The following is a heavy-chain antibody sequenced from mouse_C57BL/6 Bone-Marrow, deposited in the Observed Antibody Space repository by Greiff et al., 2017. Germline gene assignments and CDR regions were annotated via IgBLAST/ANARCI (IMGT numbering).Heavy chain of an antibody. D-gene: IGHD1-1*01. Sequence: EVQLVESGGDLVKPGGSLKLSCAASGFTFSSYGMSWVRQTPDKRLEWVATISSGGSYTYYPDSVKGRFTISRDNAKNTLYLQMSSLKSEDTAMXYCERRGYGSSSLYYFDYWGQGTTLTVSS. CDR3: ERRGYGSSSLYYFDY. V-gene: IGHV5-6*01. CDR2: ISSGGSYT. CDR1: GFTFSSYG. J-gene: IGHJ2*01.